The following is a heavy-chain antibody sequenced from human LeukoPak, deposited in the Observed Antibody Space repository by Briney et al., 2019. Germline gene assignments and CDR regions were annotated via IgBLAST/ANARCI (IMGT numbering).Heavy chain of an antibody. CDR2: ISGTGDST. D-gene: IGHD5-12*01. V-gene: IGHV3-23*01. CDR1: GFTFSSYG. J-gene: IGHJ4*02. Sequence: GSLRLSCAASGFTFSSYGMSWVRQAPGKGLEWVSAISGTGDSTYYADSVKGRFTISRDNSKNTLYLQMNSLRAEDTAVYYCALGYDGYMDYWGQGTLVTVSS. CDR3: ALGYDGYMDY.